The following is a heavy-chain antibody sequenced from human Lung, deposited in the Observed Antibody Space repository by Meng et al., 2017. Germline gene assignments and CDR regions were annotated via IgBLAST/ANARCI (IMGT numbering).Heavy chain of an antibody. Sequence: EVQLCESGGGFVKPGGSLRLSCEGSGFTFSNAYMTWVRQVPGKRLEWVGRIKSKPDGETIDYAAPVKGRFTISRDDSKNTVYLQMNSLKTEDTAVYYCSGHIDYWGQGTLVTVFS. CDR3: SGHIDY. CDR2: IKSKPDGETI. J-gene: IGHJ4*02. D-gene: IGHD5-12*01. CDR1: GFTFSNAY. V-gene: IGHV3-15*01.